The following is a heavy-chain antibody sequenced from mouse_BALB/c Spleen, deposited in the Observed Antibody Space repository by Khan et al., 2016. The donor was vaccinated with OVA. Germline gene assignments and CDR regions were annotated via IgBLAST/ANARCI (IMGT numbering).Heavy chain of an antibody. Sequence: EVQGVESGGGLVKPGGSLKVSCAASGFTFSNYAMSWVRQTAEKRMEWVASISSGGKTYFPDSVKGRFTISRDNVRNIVYLQMSSLRSEDTAMYYCARDYWFVYWGQGTLVTVSA. CDR1: GFTFSNYA. J-gene: IGHJ3*01. CDR2: ISSGGKT. CDR3: ARDYWFVY. V-gene: IGHV5-6-5*01.